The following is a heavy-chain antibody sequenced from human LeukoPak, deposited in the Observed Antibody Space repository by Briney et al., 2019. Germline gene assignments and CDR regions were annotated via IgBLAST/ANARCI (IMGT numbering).Heavy chain of an antibody. CDR1: GGSISSSNYY. J-gene: IGHJ4*02. V-gene: IGHV4-39*07. Sequence: SETLSLTCTVSGGSISSSNYYWGWIRQPPGKGLEWIGSISYSGNTYYNPSLKSRVTISVDTSKNQFSLKLISVTAADTAVYYCARVKGVVTAILDYWGQGTLVTVSS. CDR2: ISYSGNT. CDR3: ARVKGVVTAILDY. D-gene: IGHD2-21*02.